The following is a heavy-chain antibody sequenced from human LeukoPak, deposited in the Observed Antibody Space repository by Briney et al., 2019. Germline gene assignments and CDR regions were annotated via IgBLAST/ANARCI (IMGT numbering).Heavy chain of an antibody. CDR3: ARDRSGYGDSSE. CDR1: GFTVSSNY. D-gene: IGHD4-17*01. Sequence: GGSLRLSCAASGFTVSSNYMTWVRQAPGKGLEWVSIIYSGGNTYYADSVKGRFTMSRDNAKNSLYLQMNSLRAEDTALYYCARDRSGYGDSSEWGQGTLVTVSS. CDR2: IYSGGNT. J-gene: IGHJ4*02. V-gene: IGHV3-66*01.